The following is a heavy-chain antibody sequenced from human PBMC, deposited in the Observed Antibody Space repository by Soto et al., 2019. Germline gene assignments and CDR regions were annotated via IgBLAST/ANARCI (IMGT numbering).Heavy chain of an antibody. V-gene: IGHV3-23*01. CDR1: GFTFSYHD. Sequence: GSLRLSCAASGFTFSYHDMSWVRQAPGEGLEWVSRISGSGDSTYYADSVKGRFTISRDNSKNTLYLQMHSLRGEDTAVYYCAKEYSSGYYSWGQGTLVTVSS. D-gene: IGHD3-22*01. CDR3: AKEYSSGYYS. J-gene: IGHJ4*02. CDR2: ISGSGDST.